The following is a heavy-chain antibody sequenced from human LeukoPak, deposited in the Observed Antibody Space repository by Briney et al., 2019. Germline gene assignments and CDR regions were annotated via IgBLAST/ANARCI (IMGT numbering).Heavy chain of an antibody. CDR1: GGSFSGYY. V-gene: IGHV4-34*01. CDR2: INHSGST. Sequence: SETLSLTCAVYGGSFSGYYWSWIRQPPGKGLEWIGEINHSGSTNYNPSLKSRVTISVDTSKNQFSLKLSSVTAADTAAYYCARGVTNSSGWYYYFDYWGQGTLVTVSS. D-gene: IGHD6-19*01. J-gene: IGHJ4*02. CDR3: ARGVTNSSGWYYYFDY.